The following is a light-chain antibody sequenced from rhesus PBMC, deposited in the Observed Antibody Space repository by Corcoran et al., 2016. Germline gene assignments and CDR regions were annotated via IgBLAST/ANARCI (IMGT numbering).Light chain of an antibody. CDR3: QPDYGTPLA. J-gene: IGKJ4*01. CDR2: KAS. Sequence: DIQMTQSPSSLSASVGDRVTITCRTSENVNNYLNWYQQKPGKAPKLLIYKASTLQSGVPSRFSGSGSGTDYTFTISSLQSEDIATYYCQPDYGTPLAFGGGTKVEIK. CDR1: ENVNNY. V-gene: IGKV1-74*01.